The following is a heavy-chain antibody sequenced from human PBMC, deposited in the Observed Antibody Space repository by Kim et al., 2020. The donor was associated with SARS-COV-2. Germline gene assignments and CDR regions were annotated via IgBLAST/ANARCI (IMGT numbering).Heavy chain of an antibody. J-gene: IGHJ1*01. CDR3: ARGGDNDSSGYYLAYFQH. CDR1: GGSFSGYY. Sequence: SETLSLTCVVYGGSFSGYYWSWIRQPPGKGLEWIGEINHSGSTNYNPSLKSRVTISVDTSKNQFSLKLSSVTAADTAVYYCARGGDNDSSGYYLAYFQHWGQGTLVTVSS. V-gene: IGHV4-34*01. CDR2: INHSGST. D-gene: IGHD3-22*01.